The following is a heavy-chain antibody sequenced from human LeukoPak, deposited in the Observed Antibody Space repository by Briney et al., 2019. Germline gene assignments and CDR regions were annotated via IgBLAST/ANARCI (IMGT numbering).Heavy chain of an antibody. V-gene: IGHV3-66*01. CDR2: LYSDGSA. Sequence: GGSLRLSCAASEFTVSSDYMTWVRQAPGKGLEWVSVLYSDGSAYYADSVKDRFTISRDNSKNTLYLQMNSLRAEDTAVYYCARGHCSSITCSTYNYYSMDVWGQGTTVTVSS. J-gene: IGHJ6*02. CDR3: ARGHCSSITCSTYNYYSMDV. D-gene: IGHD2-2*02. CDR1: EFTVSSDY.